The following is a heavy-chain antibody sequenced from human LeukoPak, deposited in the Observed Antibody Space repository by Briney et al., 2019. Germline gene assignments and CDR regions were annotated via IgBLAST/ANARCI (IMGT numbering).Heavy chain of an antibody. Sequence: GRSLRLSCAASGFTFDDYAMHWVRQAPGKGLEWVSGISWNSGSIGYADSVKGRFTISRDNAKNSLYLQMNSLRAEDTALYYCAKDIGYCSSTSCPGAFDIWGQGTMVTVSS. CDR2: ISWNSGSI. J-gene: IGHJ3*02. D-gene: IGHD2-2*01. CDR3: AKDIGYCSSTSCPGAFDI. V-gene: IGHV3-9*01. CDR1: GFTFDDYA.